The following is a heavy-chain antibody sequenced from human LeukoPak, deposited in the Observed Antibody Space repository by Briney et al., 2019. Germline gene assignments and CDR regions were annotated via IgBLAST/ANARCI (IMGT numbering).Heavy chain of an antibody. Sequence: ASVKVSCKASGYTFTSYDINWVRQATGQGLEWMGWMNPNSGNTGYAQKFQGRVTMTRNTSISTAYMELSSLRSEDTAVYYCARGTYYYGSGSYYYDWFDPWGQGTLVTVSS. J-gene: IGHJ5*02. V-gene: IGHV1-8*01. CDR1: GYTFTSYD. CDR2: MNPNSGNT. CDR3: ARGTYYYGSGSYYYDWFDP. D-gene: IGHD3-10*01.